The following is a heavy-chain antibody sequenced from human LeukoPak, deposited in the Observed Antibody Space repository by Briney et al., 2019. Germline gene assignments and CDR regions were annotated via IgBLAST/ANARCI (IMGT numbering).Heavy chain of an antibody. Sequence: WGSLRLSCAASGFTFSSYAMHWVRQAPGKGLEWVAVISYDGSNKYYADSVKGRFTISRDNSKNTLYLQMNSLRAEDTAVYYCARDNGGKFDPWGQGTLVTVSS. V-gene: IGHV3-30-3*01. D-gene: IGHD2-8*01. J-gene: IGHJ5*02. CDR3: ARDNGGKFDP. CDR2: ISYDGSNK. CDR1: GFTFSSYA.